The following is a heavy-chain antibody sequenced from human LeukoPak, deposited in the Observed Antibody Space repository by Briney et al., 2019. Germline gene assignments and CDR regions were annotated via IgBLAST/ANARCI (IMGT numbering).Heavy chain of an antibody. CDR1: GGSISSSSHY. Sequence: PSETLSLTCTVSGGSISSSSHYWGWIRQPPGKGLEWIGSIYYSGSTYYNPSLKSRVTISVDTSKNQFSLKLSSVTAADTAVYYCARAPFTAFDYWGQGTLVTVSS. J-gene: IGHJ4*02. CDR2: IYYSGST. V-gene: IGHV4-39*01. CDR3: ARAPFTAFDY.